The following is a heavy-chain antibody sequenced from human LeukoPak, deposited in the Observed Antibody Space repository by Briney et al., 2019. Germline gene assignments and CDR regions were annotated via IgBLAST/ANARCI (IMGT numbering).Heavy chain of an antibody. CDR3: ARGRAVFDWFRNYYYYMDV. D-gene: IGHD3-9*01. J-gene: IGHJ6*03. Sequence: ASVKVSCKASGYSFTGYYLDWVRQAPGQGLEWMGIINPSGGSTSYAQKFQGRVTMTRDMSTSTVYMELSSLRSEDTAVYYCARGRAVFDWFRNYYYYMDVWGKGTTVTISS. V-gene: IGHV1-46*01. CDR1: GYSFTGYY. CDR2: INPSGGST.